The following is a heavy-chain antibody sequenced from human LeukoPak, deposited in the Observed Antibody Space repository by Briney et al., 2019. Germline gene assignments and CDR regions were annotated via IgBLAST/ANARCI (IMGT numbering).Heavy chain of an antibody. CDR2: IYYSGST. J-gene: IGHJ4*02. CDR3: ARNWNHLRFFDY. CDR1: GGSISSSSYY. V-gene: IGHV4-39*01. Sequence: PSETLSLTCTVSGGSISSSSYYWGWIRQPPGKGLEWIGSIYYSGSTYYNPSLKSRVTIPVDTSKNQFSLKLSSVTAAGTAVYYCARNWNHLRFFDYWGQGTLVTVSS. D-gene: IGHD1-14*01.